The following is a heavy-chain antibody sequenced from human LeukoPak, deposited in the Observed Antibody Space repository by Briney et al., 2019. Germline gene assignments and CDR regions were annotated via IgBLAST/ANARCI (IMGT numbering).Heavy chain of an antibody. D-gene: IGHD3-10*01. V-gene: IGHV4-31*03. CDR1: GGSISSGGYY. CDR3: SRDFLGSDVFDI. J-gene: IGHJ3*02. Sequence: SETLSLTCTVSGGSISSGGYYWSWIRQHPGKGLEWIGYIYYRGSTYYNPSLKSRVTISVDTSKNQLSLKLNSVTAADTAVYYCSRDFLGSDVFDIWGQGTMVTVSS. CDR2: IYYRGST.